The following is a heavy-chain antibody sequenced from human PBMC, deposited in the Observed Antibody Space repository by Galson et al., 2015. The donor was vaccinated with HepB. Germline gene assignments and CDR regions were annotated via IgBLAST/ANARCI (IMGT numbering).Heavy chain of an antibody. V-gene: IGHV1-69*13. D-gene: IGHD5-18*01. Sequence: SVKVSCKASGGTFSSYVISWVRQAPGQGLEWMGGIIPIFGTANYAQKFQGRVTITADESRSTVYMHLSSLRSEDTAVYYCARIRRYNYGYLKPQVSYGMDVWGPGTTVTVSS. CDR3: ARIRRYNYGYLKPQVSYGMDV. CDR1: GGTFSSYV. CDR2: IIPIFGTA. J-gene: IGHJ6*02.